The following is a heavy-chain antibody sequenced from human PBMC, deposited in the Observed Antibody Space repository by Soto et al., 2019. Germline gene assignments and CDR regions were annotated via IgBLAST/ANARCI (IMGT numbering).Heavy chain of an antibody. D-gene: IGHD5-18*01. CDR1: GGSISSYY. CDR2: INHSGST. Sequence: SETLSLTCTVSGGSISSYYWSWIRQPPGKGLEWIGEINHSGSTNYNPSLKSRVTISVDTSKNQFSLKLSSVTAADTAVYYCARGIRYSYGYSYYYYYGMDVWGQGTTVTVSS. CDR3: ARGIRYSYGYSYYYYYGMDV. V-gene: IGHV4-34*01. J-gene: IGHJ6*02.